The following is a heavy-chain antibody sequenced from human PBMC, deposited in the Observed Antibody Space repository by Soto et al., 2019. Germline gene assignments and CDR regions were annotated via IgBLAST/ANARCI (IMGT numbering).Heavy chain of an antibody. CDR3: ARDKHNYGGY. Sequence: QVQLVQSEAEVKKPGASVKVSCKASGYTFTSYGISWVRQAPGQGLEWMGWISAYNGNTNYAQKLXGXAXMXXDTPTSTAYMELRSLRSDDTAVYYCARDKHNYGGYWGQGTLVTVSS. D-gene: IGHD5-18*01. V-gene: IGHV1-18*01. J-gene: IGHJ4*02. CDR2: ISAYNGNT. CDR1: GYTFTSYG.